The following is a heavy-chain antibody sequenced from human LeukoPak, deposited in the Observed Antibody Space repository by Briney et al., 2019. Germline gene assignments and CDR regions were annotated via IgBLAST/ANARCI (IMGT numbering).Heavy chain of an antibody. CDR1: GGTFSSYA. D-gene: IGHD3-10*01. CDR3: ARSGSGSYYNFPDY. Sequence: SVKVSCKASGGTFSSYAISWVRQAPGQGLEWMGGIIPIFGTANYAQKFQGRVTITADESASTAYMELSSLRSEDTAVYYCARSGSGSYYNFPDYWGQGTLVTVSS. J-gene: IGHJ4*02. CDR2: IIPIFGTA. V-gene: IGHV1-69*13.